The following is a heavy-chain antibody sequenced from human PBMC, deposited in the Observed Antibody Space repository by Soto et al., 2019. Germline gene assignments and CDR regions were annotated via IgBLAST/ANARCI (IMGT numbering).Heavy chain of an antibody. J-gene: IGHJ4*02. CDR2: INYSGRT. D-gene: IGHD3-10*02. CDR3: ARCVRGVIKFDY. Sequence: QVQLQESGPGLVKPSQTLSLTCTVSGGSISSGGYYWSWIRQHPGKGLEWIGYINYSGRTYYNPSLKSRVTISVDTSKNQFSLKLSSVTAADTAVYYCARCVRGVIKFDYWGQGTLVTVSS. V-gene: IGHV4-31*03. CDR1: GGSISSGGYY.